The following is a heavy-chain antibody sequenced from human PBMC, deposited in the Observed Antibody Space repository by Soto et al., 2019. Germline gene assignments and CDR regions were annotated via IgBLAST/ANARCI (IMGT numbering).Heavy chain of an antibody. J-gene: IGHJ4*02. V-gene: IGHV3-74*01. CDR1: GFTFSSYW. CDR3: ARVYFSGGGFYHLDY. CDR2: INSDGSST. Sequence: EVQLVESGGGLVQPGGSLRLSCAASGFTFSSYWMHWVRQAPGKGLVWVSRINSDGSSTSYADSVKGRFTISRDNAKNTLYLQMNSLRAQDTAVYYCARVYFSGGGFYHLDYWGQGTLVTVSS. D-gene: IGHD2-15*01.